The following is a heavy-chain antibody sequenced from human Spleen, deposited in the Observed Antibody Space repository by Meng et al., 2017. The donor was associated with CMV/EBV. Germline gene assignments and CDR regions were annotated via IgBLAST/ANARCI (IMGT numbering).Heavy chain of an antibody. CDR3: ARDLTGVVLDY. CDR2: IHADGSRI. V-gene: IGHV3-74*01. Sequence: EVAPVESGGGFVQTGGSLRLSCSATGFPFNNHWMHWVRQAPGKGLMWVSRIHADGSRINYADSVKGRFTISRDNSKNTLYLQMNSLRAEDTAVYYCARDLTGVVLDYWGQGTLVTVSS. CDR1: GFPFNNHW. J-gene: IGHJ4*02. D-gene: IGHD7-27*01.